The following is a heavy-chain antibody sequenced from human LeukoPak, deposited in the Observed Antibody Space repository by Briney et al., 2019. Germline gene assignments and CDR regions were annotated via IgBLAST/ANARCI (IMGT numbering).Heavy chain of an antibody. J-gene: IGHJ4*02. V-gene: IGHV1-69*05. Sequence: SVKVSCKAFGGSFSSEAISWVRQAPGQGLERMGGIIPIFGTANYAQKFQGRVTITTDESTSTAYMEVSSLRSEDTAVYYCARDKWGLRFRRTEAIDYWGQGTLVTVSS. CDR3: ARDKWGLRFRRTEAIDY. CDR2: IIPIFGTA. D-gene: IGHD5-12*01. CDR1: GGSFSSEA.